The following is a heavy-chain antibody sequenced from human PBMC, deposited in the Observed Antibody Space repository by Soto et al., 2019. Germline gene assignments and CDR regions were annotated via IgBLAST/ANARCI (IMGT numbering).Heavy chain of an antibody. J-gene: IGHJ4*02. CDR1: GYTLAESS. Sequence: QVQLVQSGAEVKKPGASVKVSCKVSGYTLAESSMHWVRQAPGKGLEWMGSFDPEDGETIYAQNFQGRVTMTEDTSTETAYMELSSLRSEDTAKYYCVTEIATIEYWGQGTLVTVSS. D-gene: IGHD1-26*01. V-gene: IGHV1-24*01. CDR2: FDPEDGET. CDR3: VTEIATIEY.